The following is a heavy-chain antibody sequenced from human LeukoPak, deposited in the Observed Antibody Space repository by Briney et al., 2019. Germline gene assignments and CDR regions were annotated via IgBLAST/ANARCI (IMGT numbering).Heavy chain of an antibody. Sequence: ASVKVSCKASGYTFTGYYMHWVRQAPGQGLEWMGWINPNSGGTNYAQKFQGSVTMTRDTSIRTAYMELSRLRSDDTAVYYCARRIGYSSSSFGRSYYYYMDVWGKGTTVTVSS. CDR3: ARRIGYSSSSFGRSYYYYMDV. CDR1: GYTFTGYY. V-gene: IGHV1-2*02. CDR2: INPNSGGT. D-gene: IGHD6-6*01. J-gene: IGHJ6*03.